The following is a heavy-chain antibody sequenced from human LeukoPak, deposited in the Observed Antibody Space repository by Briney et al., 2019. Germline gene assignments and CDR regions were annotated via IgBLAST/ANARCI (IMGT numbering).Heavy chain of an antibody. V-gene: IGHV3-21*01. Sequence: GGSLRLSCAASGFTFSSYSMNWVRQAPGKGLEWVSSISSSSSYIYYADSVKGRFTISRDNAKNSLYLQMNSLRAEDTAVYYCATLRGFDWLEGPDYWGQGTLVTVSS. CDR3: ATLRGFDWLEGPDY. J-gene: IGHJ4*02. D-gene: IGHD3-9*01. CDR2: ISSSSSYI. CDR1: GFTFSSYS.